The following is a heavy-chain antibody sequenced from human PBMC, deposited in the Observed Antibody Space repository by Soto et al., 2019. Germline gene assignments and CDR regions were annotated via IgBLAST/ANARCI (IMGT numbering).Heavy chain of an antibody. CDR1: GYTFTSYS. CDR2: ISAHNGNT. V-gene: IGHV1-18*01. D-gene: IGHD3-9*01. CDR3: ARALTPTDY. Sequence: QVQLVQSGAEVKKPGASVQVSCKTSGYTFTSYSISWVRQAPGQGLEWMGWISAHNGNTIYAQKIRGRVTMTTDTSTSTAYMELRSLRSDDTAVYYCARALTPTDYWGQGTLVTVSS. J-gene: IGHJ4*02.